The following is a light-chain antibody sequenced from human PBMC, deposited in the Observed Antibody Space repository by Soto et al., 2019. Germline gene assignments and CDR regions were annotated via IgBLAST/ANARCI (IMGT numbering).Light chain of an antibody. CDR1: GSDVGSYKY. Sequence: QSALTQPASVSGSPGQSITISCNGTGSDVGSYKYVSWYQQHPGKAPKLIIFEVSNRPSGVSDRFSGSKSGNRASLTISGLQAEDEADYYCSSYTSISSLGVFGTGTKVTVL. CDR2: EVS. V-gene: IGLV2-14*01. J-gene: IGLJ1*01. CDR3: SSYTSISSLGV.